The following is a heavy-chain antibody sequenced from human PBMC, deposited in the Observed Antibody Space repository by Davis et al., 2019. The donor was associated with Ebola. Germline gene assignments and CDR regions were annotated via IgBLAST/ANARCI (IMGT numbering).Heavy chain of an antibody. J-gene: IGHJ5*02. CDR3: AREGCGADCYWGNWFDP. Sequence: ASVKVSCKASGYTFTGYYMHWVRQAPGQRLEWMGWINAGNGNTKYSQKFQGRVTITRDTSASTAYMELSSLRSEDTAVYYCAREGCGADCYWGNWFDPWGQGTLVTVSS. CDR1: GYTFTGYY. V-gene: IGHV1-3*01. D-gene: IGHD2-21*01. CDR2: INAGNGNT.